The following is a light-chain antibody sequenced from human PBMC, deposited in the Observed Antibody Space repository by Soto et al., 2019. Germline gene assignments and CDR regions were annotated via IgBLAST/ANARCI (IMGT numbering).Light chain of an antibody. CDR1: QSIRSSY. J-gene: IGKJ2*01. V-gene: IGKV3-20*01. CDR2: GVF. CDR3: QQYDNSPPMHT. Sequence: EIVLTQSPGTLSLSPGERATLSCRASQSIRSSYLSWYQQRPGQAPRLLIYGVFNRATGIPDRFSGSGSGTDFTLTISRLEPEDFAVYYCQQYDNSPPMHTFGQGTKLEIK.